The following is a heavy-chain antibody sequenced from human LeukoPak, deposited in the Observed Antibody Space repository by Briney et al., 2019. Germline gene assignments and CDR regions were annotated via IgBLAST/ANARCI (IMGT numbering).Heavy chain of an antibody. V-gene: IGHV1-69*05. CDR3: ARGALGDFWSGFPPSNAYYYYMDV. D-gene: IGHD3-3*01. J-gene: IGHJ6*03. CDR2: IIPIFGTA. CDR1: GGTFSSYA. Sequence: SVKVSCKASGGTFSSYAISWVRQAPGQGLEWMGGIIPIFGTANYAQKFQVRVTMTRDMSTSTVYMGLSSLRSEDTAMYYCARGALGDFWSGFPPSNAYYYYMDVWGKGTTVTVSS.